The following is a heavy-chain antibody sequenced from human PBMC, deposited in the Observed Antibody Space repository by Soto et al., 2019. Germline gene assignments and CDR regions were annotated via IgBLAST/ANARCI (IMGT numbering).Heavy chain of an antibody. Sequence: EVQLLESGGGLVQPGGSLRLSCAASGFTFSSYAMSWVRQAPGKGLELVSAISGSGGSTYYAASVKGRFTISRDNSKNTLYLQRNSLRAEDTAVYYCVLEDWVRLGPYWGQGTLVTVAS. V-gene: IGHV3-23*01. CDR1: GFTFSSYA. D-gene: IGHD3-9*01. J-gene: IGHJ4*02. CDR2: ISGSGGST. CDR3: VLEDWVRLGPY.